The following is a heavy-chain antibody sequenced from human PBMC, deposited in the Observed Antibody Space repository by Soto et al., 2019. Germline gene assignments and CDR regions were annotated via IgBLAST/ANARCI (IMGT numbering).Heavy chain of an antibody. CDR2: ISWNSGSI. CDR1: GFTFDDYA. CDR3: ANGGYDSSGNYCDY. V-gene: IGHV3-9*01. D-gene: IGHD3-22*01. Sequence: EVQLVESGGGLVQPGRSLRLSCAASGFTFDDYAMHWVRQAPGKGLEWVSGISWNSGSIGYADSVKGRFTISRDNAKNSLYLQMNSLRAEDTALYYCANGGYDSSGNYCDYWGQGTLVTVSS. J-gene: IGHJ4*02.